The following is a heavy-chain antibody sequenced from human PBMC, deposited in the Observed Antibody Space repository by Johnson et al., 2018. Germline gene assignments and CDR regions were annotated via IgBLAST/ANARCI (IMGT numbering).Heavy chain of an antibody. D-gene: IGHD4-17*01. CDR2: IWYDGSNK. Sequence: QVQLVESGGGVVQXGRSLRLSCAASGFRFSSYGMHWVRQAPGKGLEWVAVIWYDGSNKYYADPVKGRLTISRDNSKHTLYLQMNSLRAGDTAVYYCASCGYGDYNVFDIWGQGTMVTVSS. J-gene: IGHJ3*02. V-gene: IGHV3-33*01. CDR1: GFRFSSYG. CDR3: ASCGYGDYNVFDI.